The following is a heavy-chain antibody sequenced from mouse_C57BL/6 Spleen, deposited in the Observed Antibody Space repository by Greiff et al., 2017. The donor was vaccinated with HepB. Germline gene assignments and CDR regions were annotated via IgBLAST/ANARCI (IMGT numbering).Heavy chain of an antibody. CDR3: TGDGSLFAY. D-gene: IGHD2-3*01. CDR2: IRLKSDNYAT. CDR1: GFTFSNYW. V-gene: IGHV6-3*01. J-gene: IGHJ3*01. Sequence: EVKLMESGGGLVQPGGSMKLSCVASGFTFSNYWMNWVRQSPEKGLEWVAQIRLKSDNYATHYAESVKGRFTISRDDSKSSVYLQMNNLRAEDTGIYYCTGDGSLFAYWGQGTLVTVSA.